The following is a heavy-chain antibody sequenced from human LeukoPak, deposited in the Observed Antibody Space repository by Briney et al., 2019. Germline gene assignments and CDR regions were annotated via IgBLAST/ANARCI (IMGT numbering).Heavy chain of an antibody. J-gene: IGHJ6*02. CDR2: ISWNSGSI. V-gene: IGHV3-9*01. Sequence: GGSLRLSCAASGFTFDDYGMSWVRQAPGKGLEWVSGISWNSGSIGYADSVKGRFTISRDNAKNSLYLQMNSLRAEDTALYYCAKDSMVRGVILVSGYGMDVWGQGTTVTVSS. CDR3: AKDSMVRGVILVSGYGMDV. D-gene: IGHD3-10*01. CDR1: GFTFDDYG.